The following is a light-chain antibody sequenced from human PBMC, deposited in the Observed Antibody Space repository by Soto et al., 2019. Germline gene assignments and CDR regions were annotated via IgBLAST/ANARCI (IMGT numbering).Light chain of an antibody. CDR2: EVS. CDR3: SSYISSSTVV. Sequence: QSVLTQPASVSGSPGQSITISCTGTSSDVGGYNSVSWYQQHPGKAPKLMIYEVSNRPSGVSNRFSGSKSGNTASLTISGLQAEDEADYYCSSYISSSTVVFGGGTKVTVL. CDR1: SSDVGGYNS. J-gene: IGLJ2*01. V-gene: IGLV2-14*01.